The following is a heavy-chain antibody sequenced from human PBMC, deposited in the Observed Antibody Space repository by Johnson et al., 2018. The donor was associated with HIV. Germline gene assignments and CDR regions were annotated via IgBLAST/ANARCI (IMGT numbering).Heavy chain of an antibody. CDR3: AREPRLRTDACDI. V-gene: IGHV3-33*01. Sequence: QVQLVESGGGVVQPGRSLRLSCAASGFTFSSYAMHWVRQAPGTGLEWVAVIWYDGSNKYSAASVKGRFTISRDNSKNTLYLQMNSLSVEDTAVYYCAREPRLRTDACDIWGQGKMGTVSS. CDR2: IWYDGSNK. D-gene: IGHD5-18*01. J-gene: IGHJ3*02. CDR1: GFTFSSYA.